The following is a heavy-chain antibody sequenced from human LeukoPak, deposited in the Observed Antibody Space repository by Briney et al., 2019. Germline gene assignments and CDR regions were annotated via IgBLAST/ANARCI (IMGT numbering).Heavy chain of an antibody. CDR3: AILDHPDGLVY. V-gene: IGHV5-51*01. CDR1: GYTFTNSW. Sequence: GESLKISCQGSGYTFTNSWNGWGRQLPGKGLEWMAIIYAGDSDTKYSPSFQGQVSISTDRSISTAYLQWSSLKASDTAMYYCAILDHPDGLVYWGQGTLVTVSS. J-gene: IGHJ4*02. CDR2: IYAGDSDT. D-gene: IGHD5-24*01.